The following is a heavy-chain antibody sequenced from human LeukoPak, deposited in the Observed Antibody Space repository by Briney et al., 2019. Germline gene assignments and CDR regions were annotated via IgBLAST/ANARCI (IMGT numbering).Heavy chain of an antibody. Sequence: PGGSLRLSCAASGFTVSSSYMTWVRQAPDKGLEWVSVIYSGGSTYYADSVKGRFTISRDNSKNTLYLQMNSPRAEDTAVYYCARDGGQRPSGFSTVGFDYWGQGTLVTVPS. J-gene: IGHJ4*02. CDR3: ARDGGQRPSGFSTVGFDY. CDR1: GFTVSSSY. D-gene: IGHD3-22*01. CDR2: IYSGGST. V-gene: IGHV3-53*01.